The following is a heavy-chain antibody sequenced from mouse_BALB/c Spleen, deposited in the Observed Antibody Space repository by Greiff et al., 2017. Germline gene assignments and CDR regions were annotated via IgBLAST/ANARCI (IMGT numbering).Heavy chain of an antibody. CDR1: GYTFTSYW. J-gene: IGHJ2*01. CDR2: IDPSDSYT. CDR3: ARRGPSFDY. Sequence: VQLQQPGAELVKPGASVKLSCKASGYTFTSYWMHWVKQRPGQGLEWIGEIDPSDSYTNYNQKFKGKATLTVDKSSSTAYMQLSSLTSEDSAVYYCARRGPSFDYWGQGTTLTVSS. V-gene: IGHV1-69*02.